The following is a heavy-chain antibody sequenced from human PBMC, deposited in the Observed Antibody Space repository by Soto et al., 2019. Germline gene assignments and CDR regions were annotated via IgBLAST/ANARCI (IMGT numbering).Heavy chain of an antibody. Sequence: QVQLVQSGAEVKKPGASVKVSCKASGYTFTSYDINWVRQATGQGLEWMGWMNPNSGNTGYAQKFQGRVTMTRNTSISTAYMELSSLRSEDTAVYYCASGKRDFWSGYLPTYYYYGMDVWGQGTTVTVSS. CDR3: ASGKRDFWSGYLPTYYYYGMDV. CDR2: MNPNSGNT. J-gene: IGHJ6*02. CDR1: GYTFTSYD. D-gene: IGHD3-3*01. V-gene: IGHV1-8*01.